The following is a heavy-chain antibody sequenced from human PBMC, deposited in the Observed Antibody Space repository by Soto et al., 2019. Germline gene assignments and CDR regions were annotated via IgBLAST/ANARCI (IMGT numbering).Heavy chain of an antibody. Sequence: GASVEVSCKASGGTFSSYAISWVRQAPGQGLEWMGGIIPIFGTANYAQKFQGRVTITADESTSTAYMELSSLRSEDTAVYYCARGAEVAGTFDYWGQGTLVTVSS. CDR1: GGTFSSYA. J-gene: IGHJ4*02. D-gene: IGHD6-19*01. V-gene: IGHV1-69*01. CDR3: ARGAEVAGTFDY. CDR2: IIPIFGTA.